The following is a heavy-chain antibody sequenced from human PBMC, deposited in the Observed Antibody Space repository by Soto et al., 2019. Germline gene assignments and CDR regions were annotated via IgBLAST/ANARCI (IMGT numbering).Heavy chain of an antibody. D-gene: IGHD1-26*01. CDR1: GGSISSGDYS. CDR3: ARRYGGNLDY. V-gene: IGHV4-30-2*01. Sequence: PSETLSLTCAVSGGSISSGDYSWNWIRQPPGKGLEWIGYIYFGGSTYYNPSLQSRVTISVDTSKNQFSLKLSSVTAADTAVYYCARRYGGNLDYWGQGTLVTVSS. CDR2: IYFGGST. J-gene: IGHJ4*02.